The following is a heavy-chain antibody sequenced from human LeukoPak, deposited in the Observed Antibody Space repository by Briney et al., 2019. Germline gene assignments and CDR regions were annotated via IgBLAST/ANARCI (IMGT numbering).Heavy chain of an antibody. CDR3: ARAPTYYYDSSGYFGVSWFDP. V-gene: IGHV4-39*07. CDR1: GGSISSSSYY. D-gene: IGHD3-22*01. J-gene: IGHJ5*02. Sequence: SETLSLTCTVSGGSISSSSYYWGWIRQPPGKGLEWIGSIYYSGSTYYNPSLKSRVTISVDTSKNQFSLKLSSVTAADTAVYYCARAPTYYYDSSGYFGVSWFDPWGQGTLVTVSS. CDR2: IYYSGST.